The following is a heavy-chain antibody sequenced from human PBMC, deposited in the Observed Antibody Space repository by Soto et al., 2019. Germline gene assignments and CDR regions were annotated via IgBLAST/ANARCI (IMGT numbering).Heavy chain of an antibody. J-gene: IGHJ4*02. CDR1: GGSISSYY. V-gene: IGHV4-59*01. CDR2: IYDSGST. Sequence: PSETLSLTCTVSGGSISSYYWSWIRQPPGKGLEWIGYIYDSGSTNYNPSLKSRVTISVDTSKNQFSLKLSSVTAADTAVYYCARDPTLGYFDYWGQGTLVTVSS. CDR3: ARDPTLGYFDY.